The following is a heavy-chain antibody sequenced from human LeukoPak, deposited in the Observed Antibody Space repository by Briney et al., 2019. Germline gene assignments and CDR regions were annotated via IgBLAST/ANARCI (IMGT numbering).Heavy chain of an antibody. J-gene: IGHJ6*02. CDR1: GFSFSSNW. V-gene: IGHV3-7*03. CDR3: GRRDYYYYYGMDV. Sequence: GGSLRISCAAPGFSFSSNWMGWVRQAPGKGLEWVAHIKRDGSQKYYLDSVKGRFTISRDNSKNTLYLQMNSLRAEDTAVYYCGRRDYYYYYGMDVWGQGTTVTVSS. CDR2: IKRDGSQK.